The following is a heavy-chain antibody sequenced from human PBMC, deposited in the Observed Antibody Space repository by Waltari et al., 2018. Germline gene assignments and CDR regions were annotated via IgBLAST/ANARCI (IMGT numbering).Heavy chain of an antibody. Sequence: EVQLVESGGGLVQPGGSLRLSCGASGFMFSRYWMSWVRQTPGKELEWVANINYDGSQKYYVDSVKGRFTISRDNAKNSVYLQMNSLRVEDTAVYYCAKSRGFEYWGQGTLITVSS. CDR1: GFMFSRYW. J-gene: IGHJ4*02. V-gene: IGHV3-7*01. CDR2: INYDGSQK. CDR3: AKSRGFEY. D-gene: IGHD2-2*01.